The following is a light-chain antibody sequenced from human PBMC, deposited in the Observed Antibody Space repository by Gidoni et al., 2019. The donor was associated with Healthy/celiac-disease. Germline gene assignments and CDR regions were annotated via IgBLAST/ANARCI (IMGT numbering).Light chain of an antibody. CDR1: QSISSY. Sequence: DMQMTQSPSSLSASGGDRVTITCREIQSISSYLKWYQQKPGKAPKPLIYAASSLQSGVPSRFSGSGSGTDFTLTISSLQPEDFATYYCQQSYSTSITFGQGTRLEIK. J-gene: IGKJ5*01. CDR3: QQSYSTSIT. V-gene: IGKV1-39*01. CDR2: AAS.